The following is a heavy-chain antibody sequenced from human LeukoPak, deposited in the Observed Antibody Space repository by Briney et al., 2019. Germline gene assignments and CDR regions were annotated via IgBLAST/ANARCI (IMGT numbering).Heavy chain of an antibody. Sequence: TGRSLRLSCAASGFTFDDYAMHWVRQVPGKGLEWVSLIYGGGASTYYADPVKGRFTVARDNSKNSLYLQMNSLTTDDTALYLCVKDFCPTPARADAFDIWGQGTMVTVSS. CDR1: GFTFDDYA. V-gene: IGHV3-43*02. CDR2: IYGGGAST. J-gene: IGHJ3*02. CDR3: VKDFCPTPARADAFDI.